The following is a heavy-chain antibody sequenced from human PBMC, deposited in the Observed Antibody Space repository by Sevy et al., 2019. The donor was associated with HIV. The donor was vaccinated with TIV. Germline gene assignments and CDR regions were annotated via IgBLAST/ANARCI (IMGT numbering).Heavy chain of an antibody. V-gene: IGHV3-30*02. Sequence: GGSLRLSCAASGFTFSSYGMHWVRQAPGKGLEWVAFIRYDGSNKYYADSVKGRFTISRDNSKNTLYLQMNSLRAEDTAVYYCAKIFTGGVTFYYYYHMEVWGKGTPVTVS. D-gene: IGHD3-16*01. CDR2: IRYDGSNK. J-gene: IGHJ6*03. CDR3: AKIFTGGVTFYYYYHMEV. CDR1: GFTFSSYG.